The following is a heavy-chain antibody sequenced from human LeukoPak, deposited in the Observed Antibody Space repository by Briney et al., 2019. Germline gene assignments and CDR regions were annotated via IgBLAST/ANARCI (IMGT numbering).Heavy chain of an antibody. CDR1: GFTFSNYA. V-gene: IGHV3-30*04. CDR2: ISYDGSNK. D-gene: IGHD2-21*02. Sequence: GGSLRLSCAASGFTFSNYAIHWVRQAPGKGLEWVAVISYDGSNKYYADSVKGRFTLSRDNSKNTLYLQMNSLRIEDTAVYYCAKGKRNIVVVTAPGRYYMDVWGEGTTVTVSS. CDR3: AKGKRNIVVVTAPGRYYMDV. J-gene: IGHJ6*03.